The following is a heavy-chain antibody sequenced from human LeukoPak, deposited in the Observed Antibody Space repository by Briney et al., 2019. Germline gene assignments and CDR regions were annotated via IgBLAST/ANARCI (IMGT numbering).Heavy chain of an antibody. CDR2: ISGYNGNT. CDR1: GYNFATSG. Sequence: ASVRVSCKAYGYNFATSGIGWVRQAPGQGLEWLGWISGYNGNTKSAPKLQGRVTMTTDTPTDTAYLELGSLRVDDTAICYCARDLGPYTGSYYSYYHYMDVWGEGTSVTVSS. D-gene: IGHD1-26*01. CDR3: ARDLGPYTGSYYSYYHYMDV. V-gene: IGHV1-18*01. J-gene: IGHJ6*03.